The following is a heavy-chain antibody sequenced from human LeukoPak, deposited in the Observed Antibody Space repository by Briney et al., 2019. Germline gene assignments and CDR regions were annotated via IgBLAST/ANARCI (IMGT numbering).Heavy chain of an antibody. V-gene: IGHV3-21*01. D-gene: IGHD1-26*01. Sequence: PGGSLRLSCAASGFTFSSYSLNWVRQAPGKGLEWVSSISSGSSYIYYADSVKGRFTISRDTSKNTLYLDMNSLRDEDTAVYYCARDSGGSPFDIWGQGTMVTVSS. CDR1: GFTFSSYS. CDR2: ISSGSSYI. CDR3: ARDSGGSPFDI. J-gene: IGHJ3*02.